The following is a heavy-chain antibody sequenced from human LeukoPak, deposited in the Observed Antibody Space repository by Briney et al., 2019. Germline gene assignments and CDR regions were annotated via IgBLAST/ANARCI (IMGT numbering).Heavy chain of an antibody. D-gene: IGHD3-10*01. CDR2: IYYSGST. Sequence: PSQTLSLTCTVSGGSISSGGYYWSWIRQPPGKGLEWIGSIYYSGSTYYNPSLKSRVTISVDTSKNQFSLKLSSVTAADTAVYYCASQGPGVPSWDAFDIWGQGTMVTVSS. CDR3: ASQGPGVPSWDAFDI. V-gene: IGHV4-39*07. CDR1: GGSISSGGYY. J-gene: IGHJ3*02.